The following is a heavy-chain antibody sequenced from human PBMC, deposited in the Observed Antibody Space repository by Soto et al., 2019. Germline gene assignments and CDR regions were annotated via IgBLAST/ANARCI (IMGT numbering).Heavy chain of an antibody. CDR2: ISAGGGNT. J-gene: IGHJ4*02. CDR3: ARNQYYYDSSGYYYHY. V-gene: IGHV3-23*01. Sequence: GGSMRLSCAASGFTFSNYGMSWVRQDPGKGLEWVSGISAGGGNTYYADSVKGRFTISRDNSKNTLYLQMNSLRAEDTAVYYCARNQYYYDSSGYYYHYWGQGTLVTVSS. CDR1: GFTFSNYG. D-gene: IGHD3-22*01.